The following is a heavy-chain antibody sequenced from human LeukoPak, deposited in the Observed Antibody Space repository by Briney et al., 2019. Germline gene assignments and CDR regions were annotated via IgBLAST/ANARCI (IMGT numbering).Heavy chain of an antibody. J-gene: IGHJ5*02. CDR1: GFTFSNAW. CDR3: TIVLRPYRGSGYRNWFDP. CDR2: IKSKTDGETA. V-gene: IGHV3-15*01. Sequence: GGSLRLSCAASGFTFSNAWMAWVPQVPGKGLEWLGRIKSKTDGETANYAAPVRGRFFISRDDRKDTLYVEINSLKTEDTGIYYCTIVLRPYRGSGYRNWFDPWGRGTLVTVSS. D-gene: IGHD3-22*01.